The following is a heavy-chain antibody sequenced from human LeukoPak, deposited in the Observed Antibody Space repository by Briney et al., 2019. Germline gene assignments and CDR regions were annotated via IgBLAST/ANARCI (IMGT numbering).Heavy chain of an antibody. Sequence: HGGSLRLSCAASGFTFSNYWMHWVRQAAGKGVVWVSLINSDGSSTTYADSVKGRFTISRDNAKNTVYLQMNSLRAEDTAVYYCARDRGYSIDSWGQGTLVIVSS. V-gene: IGHV3-74*01. D-gene: IGHD5-12*01. CDR1: GFTFSNYW. CDR2: INSDGSST. J-gene: IGHJ4*02. CDR3: ARDRGYSIDS.